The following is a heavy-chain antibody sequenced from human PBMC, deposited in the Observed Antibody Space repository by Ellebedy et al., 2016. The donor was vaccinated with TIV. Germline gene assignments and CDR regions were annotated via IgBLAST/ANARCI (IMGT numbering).Heavy chain of an antibody. V-gene: IGHV3-53*04. CDR1: GFTFSSYE. D-gene: IGHD3-10*01. CDR3: AKGSFPFGDKSERKYSFQY. CDR2: GGYT. Sequence: GESLKISCAASGFTFSSYEMNWVRQAPGKGLEWVGGYTNYADSVKGRFTISTHNSRNTLYLQMTNLRTEDTAVYYCAKGSFPFGDKSERKYSFQYWGQGTLVTVSS. J-gene: IGHJ4*02.